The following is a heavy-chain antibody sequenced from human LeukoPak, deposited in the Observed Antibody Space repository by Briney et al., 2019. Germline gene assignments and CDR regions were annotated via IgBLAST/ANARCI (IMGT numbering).Heavy chain of an antibody. J-gene: IGHJ4*02. CDR1: GGSLTSSRYY. CDR3: ARLRHYFDTSGYYQTPRVTEFDS. CDR2: IYYSGST. V-gene: IGHV4-39*07. D-gene: IGHD3-22*01. Sequence: SETLSLTCTVAGGSLTSSRYYWGWIRQPPGKGLEWIGTIYYSGSTYYNPSLKSRLTISVDTSNNLFSLKLSYVTAADTAVYYCARLRHYFDTSGYYQTPRVTEFDSWGQGSLVTVSS.